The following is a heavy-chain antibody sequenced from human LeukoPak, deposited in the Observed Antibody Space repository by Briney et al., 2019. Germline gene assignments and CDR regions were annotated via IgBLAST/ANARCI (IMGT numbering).Heavy chain of an antibody. CDR3: AKDSVVAAKGVFDI. J-gene: IGHJ3*02. CDR2: ISYDGSNK. Sequence: GGSLRLSCAVSGFTFSSYAMHWVRLAPGKGLGWVAVISYDGSNKYYADSVKGRFTISRDNSKNTLYLQMNSRRAEDTAVYYCAKDSVVAAKGVFDIWGQGTMVTVSS. D-gene: IGHD2-15*01. V-gene: IGHV3-30-3*01. CDR1: GFTFSSYA.